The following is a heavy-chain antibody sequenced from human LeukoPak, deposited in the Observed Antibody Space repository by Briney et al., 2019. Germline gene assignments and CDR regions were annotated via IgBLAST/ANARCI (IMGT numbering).Heavy chain of an antibody. CDR2: INTNTANP. D-gene: IGHD5-12*01. Sequence: ASVKVSCKASGYTFTSYAMNWVRQAPGQGLEWRGWINTNTANPTYAQGFTRRFIFSFDTSVSTLSLKLSSLKAEDTAVYYCAREGSGYDSGTWYSYYGMDVWGQGTTVTVSS. J-gene: IGHJ6*02. V-gene: IGHV7-4-1*02. CDR3: AREGSGYDSGTWYSYYGMDV. CDR1: GYTFTSYA.